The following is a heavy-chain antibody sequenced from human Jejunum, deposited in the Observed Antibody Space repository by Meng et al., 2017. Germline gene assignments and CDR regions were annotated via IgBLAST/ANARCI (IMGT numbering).Heavy chain of an antibody. V-gene: IGHV3-7*01. CDR2: INQDGTVN. Sequence: GESLKISCAASGLSFSRSWMSWVRQAPGKGLELVANINQDGTVNNYVGSVKGRFTISRDNAKSSLYLQMNSLRGEDTALYYCARDPGAGAYDIWGQGTMVTVSS. D-gene: IGHD1-26*01. J-gene: IGHJ3*02. CDR1: GLSFSRSW. CDR3: ARDPGAGAYDI.